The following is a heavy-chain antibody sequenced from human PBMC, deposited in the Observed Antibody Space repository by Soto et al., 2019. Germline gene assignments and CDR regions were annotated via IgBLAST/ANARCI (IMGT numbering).Heavy chain of an antibody. CDR2: ISYDGSNK. D-gene: IGHD3-10*01. Sequence: PGGSLRLSCAASGFTFSSYGMHWVRQAPGKGLEWVAVISYDGSNKYYADSVKGRFTISRDNSKNTLYLQMNSLRAEDTAVYYCAKDIEDNMVRGFSGSDYWGQGTTVTVSS. CDR1: GFTFSSYG. J-gene: IGHJ4*03. V-gene: IGHV3-30*18. CDR3: AKDIEDNMVRGFSGSDY.